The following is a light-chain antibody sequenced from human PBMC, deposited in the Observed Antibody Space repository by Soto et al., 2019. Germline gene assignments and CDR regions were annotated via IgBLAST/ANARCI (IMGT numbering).Light chain of an antibody. J-gene: IGLJ3*02. V-gene: IGLV3-21*02. CDR3: QVWDSRSDHVG. CDR1: NIGNKN. CDR2: DDR. Sequence: SYELTQPPSVSVAPGQTATITCGGNNIGNKNVHWFQQRPGQAPLLVVYDDRDRPSGIPERFSGSNSGNTATVTISRVEAGDESDYYCQVWDSRSDHVGFGGGTQLTVL.